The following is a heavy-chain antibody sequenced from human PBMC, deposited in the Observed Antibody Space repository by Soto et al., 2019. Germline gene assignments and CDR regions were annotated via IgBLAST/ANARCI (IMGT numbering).Heavy chain of an antibody. CDR3: ARDADYYDSSGYYSHEYFQH. J-gene: IGHJ1*01. CDR2: ISYDGSNK. CDR1: GFTFSSYA. Sequence: PGGSLRLSCAASGFTFSSYAMHWVRQAPGKGLEWVAVISYDGSNKYYADSVKGRFTISRDNSKNTLYLQMNSLRAEDTAVYYCARDADYYDSSGYYSHEYFQHWGQGTLVTVSS. V-gene: IGHV3-30-3*01. D-gene: IGHD3-22*01.